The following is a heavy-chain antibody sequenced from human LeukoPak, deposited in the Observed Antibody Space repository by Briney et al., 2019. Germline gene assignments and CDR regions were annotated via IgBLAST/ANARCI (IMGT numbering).Heavy chain of an antibody. CDR2: IRSKAHRYAT. CDR3: IRRHYGDYVVDN. V-gene: IGHV3-73*01. J-gene: IGHJ4*02. CDR1: GFTFNGSA. D-gene: IGHD4-17*01. Sequence: GGSLRLSCATSGFTFNGSALHWFRQASGQGLEWVGRIRSKAHRYATAYAASVKGRFTVSRDDSKNMAYLQMNSLKTEDTAIYYCIRRHYGDYVVDNWGQGTLVTVSS.